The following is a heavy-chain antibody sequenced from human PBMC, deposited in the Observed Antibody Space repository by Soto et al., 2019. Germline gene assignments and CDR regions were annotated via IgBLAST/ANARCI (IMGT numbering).Heavy chain of an antibody. D-gene: IGHD3-10*02. CDR3: ASMIGDPVRSSDS. J-gene: IGHJ5*01. CDR1: GGSISSYY. V-gene: IGHV4-59*01. Sequence: QVQLQESGPGLVKPSETLSLTCTVSGGSISSYYWSWIRQPPGKGLEWIGFIFYSGSTSYNPSLKSRVTISIDTSEYQFSLKLNSVTAADTAVYYCASMIGDPVRSSDSWGQGTLVAVSS. CDR2: IFYSGST.